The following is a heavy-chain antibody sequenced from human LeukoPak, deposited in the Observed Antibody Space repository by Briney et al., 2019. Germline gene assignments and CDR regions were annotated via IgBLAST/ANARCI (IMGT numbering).Heavy chain of an antibody. CDR2: IYYSGST. V-gene: IGHV4-59*01. Sequence: SETLSLTSTDPGFSIISYYWSWIPQPPGKGLEWIGFIYYSGSTNYNPSLTSRVTISVDTSKNQFSLKLSSVTAEDTAVYYCAGKYPDYYYGMDVWGQGPTVTVSS. D-gene: IGHD2-2*01. CDR1: GFSIISYY. CDR3: AGKYPDYYYGMDV. J-gene: IGHJ6*02.